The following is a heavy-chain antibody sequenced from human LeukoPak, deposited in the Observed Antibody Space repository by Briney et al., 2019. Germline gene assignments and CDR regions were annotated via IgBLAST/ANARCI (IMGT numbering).Heavy chain of an antibody. CDR3: ASGCSGGSCTFDY. CDR1: GYTLTELS. V-gene: IGHV1-24*01. D-gene: IGHD2-15*01. CDR2: FDPEDGET. Sequence: ASVKVSCKVSGYTLTELSMHWVRQAPGKGLEWMGGFDPEDGETIYAQKLQGRVTMTTDTSTSTAYMELRSLRSDDTAVYYCASGCSGGSCTFDYWGQGTLVTVSS. J-gene: IGHJ4*02.